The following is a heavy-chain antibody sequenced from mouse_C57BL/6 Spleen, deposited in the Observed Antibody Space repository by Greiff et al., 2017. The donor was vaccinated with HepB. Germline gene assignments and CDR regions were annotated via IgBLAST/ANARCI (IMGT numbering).Heavy chain of an antibody. CDR1: GFTFSSYT. CDR3: AREELRRGYYAMDY. CDR2: ISGGGGNT. Sequence: EVQRVESGGGLVKPGGSLKLSCAASGFTFSSYTMSWVRQTPEKRLEWVATISGGGGNTYYPDSVKGRFTISRDNAKNTLYLQMSSLRSEDTALYYCAREELRRGYYAMDYWGQGTSVTVSS. D-gene: IGHD2-4*01. V-gene: IGHV5-9*01. J-gene: IGHJ4*01.